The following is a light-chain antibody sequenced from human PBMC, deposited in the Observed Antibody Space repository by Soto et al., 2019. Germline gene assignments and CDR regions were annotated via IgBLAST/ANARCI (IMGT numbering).Light chain of an antibody. Sequence: DIQMTQSPSSVSASIGDTVTITCRASQDINVYLNWYQQKPGEVPKLLIYSASTLHSGVPSRFTGSGSETDFTLTISSLQPEDFATYYCQHGYGAPYSFGQGTKVDI. J-gene: IGKJ2*03. CDR2: SAS. CDR3: QHGYGAPYS. CDR1: QDINVY. V-gene: IGKV1-39*01.